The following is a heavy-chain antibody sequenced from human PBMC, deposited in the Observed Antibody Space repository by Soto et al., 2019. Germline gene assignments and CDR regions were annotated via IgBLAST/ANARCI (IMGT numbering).Heavy chain of an antibody. CDR1: GFTVSTNY. D-gene: IGHD1-26*01. CDR2: IYSGGST. J-gene: IGHJ4*02. CDR3: ALLYSGTYSSAFDY. V-gene: IGHV3-53*01. Sequence: GGSLRLSCAASGFTVSTNYMSWVRQAPGKGLEWVSFIYSGGSTYYAYSVKGRFTVSRDNSKNTLYLQMNDLRAEDTAVYYCALLYSGTYSSAFDYWGQGTLVTVSS.